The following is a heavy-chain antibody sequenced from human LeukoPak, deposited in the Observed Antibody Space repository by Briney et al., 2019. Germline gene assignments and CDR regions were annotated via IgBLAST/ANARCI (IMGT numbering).Heavy chain of an antibody. Sequence: GGSLRLSCAASGFTFSSYGMHWVRQAPGKGLEWVAVIWFDGSNKYYVDSVKGRFSIARDNSKNTLYLQMNSLRVEDTAVYYCARALGPYCSGGSCPCYYWGQGTLVTVSS. D-gene: IGHD2-15*01. CDR1: GFTFSSYG. CDR3: ARALGPYCSGGSCPCYY. CDR2: IWFDGSNK. V-gene: IGHV3-33*08. J-gene: IGHJ4*02.